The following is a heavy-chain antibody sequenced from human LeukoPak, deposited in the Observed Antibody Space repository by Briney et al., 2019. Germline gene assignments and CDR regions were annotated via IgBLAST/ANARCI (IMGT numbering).Heavy chain of an antibody. CDR2: IYSGGST. D-gene: IGHD6-13*01. CDR3: ARLSSSWFTQDTYFDY. CDR1: GFTVSSNY. J-gene: IGHJ4*02. Sequence: GGSLRLSCAAPGFTVSSNYMSWVRQAPGKGLEWVSVIYSGGSTYYADSVKGRFTISRDNSKNTLYLQMNSLRAEDTAVYYCARLSSSWFTQDTYFDYWGQGTLVTVSS. V-gene: IGHV3-53*01.